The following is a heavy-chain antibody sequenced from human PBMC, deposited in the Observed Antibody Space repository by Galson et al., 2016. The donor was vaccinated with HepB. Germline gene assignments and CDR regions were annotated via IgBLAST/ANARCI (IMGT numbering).Heavy chain of an antibody. CDR3: ARDRGSSWYLESDY. V-gene: IGHV3-9*01. CDR2: ITWNSGTK. CDR1: GFTFDGHG. Sequence: SLRLSCAASGFTFDGHGVHWVRQAPGKGLEWVSGITWNSGTKGYADSVRGRFTISRDNAKNSVYLQMNSLRSEDTAVYYCARDRGSSWYLESDYWGQGTLVTVSS. D-gene: IGHD6-13*01. J-gene: IGHJ4*02.